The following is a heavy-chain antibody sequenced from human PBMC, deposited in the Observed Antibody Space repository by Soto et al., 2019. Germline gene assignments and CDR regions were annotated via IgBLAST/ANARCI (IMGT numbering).Heavy chain of an antibody. V-gene: IGHV1-18*01. CDR1: GYTFTSYG. CDR2: ISAYNGNT. J-gene: IGHJ3*02. CDR3: ARDMTTVSTGHDAFDI. Sequence: ASVKVSCKASGYTFTSYGISWVRRAPGQGLEWMGWISAYNGNTNYAQKLQGRVTMTTDTSTSTAYMELRSLRSDDTAVYYCARDMTTVSTGHDAFDIWGQGTMVTVS. D-gene: IGHD4-17*01.